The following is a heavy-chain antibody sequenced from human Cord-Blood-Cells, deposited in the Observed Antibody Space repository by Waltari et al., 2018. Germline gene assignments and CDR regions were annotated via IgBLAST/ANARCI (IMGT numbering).Heavy chain of an antibody. Sequence: EVQLVQSGAEVKKPGESLKISCKGSGYSLTSYWIGWVRQMPGKGREGMGMTYSGDSESRYSPSFQVQAAISVNKSNSTAYLQRSSLKASHTAMSYCARHLAQQLTEDAFDIWGQGTMVTVSS. J-gene: IGHJ3*02. V-gene: IGHV5-51*01. CDR3: ARHLAQQLTEDAFDI. CDR1: GYSLTSYW. CDR2: TYSGDSES. D-gene: IGHD5-18*01.